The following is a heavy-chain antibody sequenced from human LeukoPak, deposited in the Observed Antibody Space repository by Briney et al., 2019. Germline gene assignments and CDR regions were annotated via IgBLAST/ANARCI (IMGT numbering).Heavy chain of an antibody. D-gene: IGHD3-22*01. CDR2: IYYSGST. V-gene: IGHV4-39*07. Sequence: SETLSLTCTVSGGSISSSSYYWGWIRQPPGTGLEWIGSIYYSGSTYYNPSLKSRVTISVDTSKNQFSLKLSSVTAADTAVYYCARASNYDSSGYYDYWGQGTLVTVSS. J-gene: IGHJ4*02. CDR3: ARASNYDSSGYYDY. CDR1: GGSISSSSYY.